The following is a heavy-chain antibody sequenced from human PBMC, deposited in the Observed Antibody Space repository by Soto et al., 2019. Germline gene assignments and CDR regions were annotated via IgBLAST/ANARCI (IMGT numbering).Heavy chain of an antibody. CDR1: GFTFSDYY. V-gene: IGHV3-11*06. Sequence: LRLSWAASGFTFSDYYMSWIRQAPGKGLEWVSYISSSSSYTNYADSVKGRFTISRDNAKNSLYLQMNSLRAEDTAVYYCARPESIAARPSPFDYWGQGTLVTVSS. D-gene: IGHD6-6*01. CDR3: ARPESIAARPSPFDY. CDR2: ISSSSSYT. J-gene: IGHJ4*02.